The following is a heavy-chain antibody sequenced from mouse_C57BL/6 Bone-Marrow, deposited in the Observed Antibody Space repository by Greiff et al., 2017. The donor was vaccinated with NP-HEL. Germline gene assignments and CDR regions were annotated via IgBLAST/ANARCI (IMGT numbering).Heavy chain of an antibody. J-gene: IGHJ2*01. Sequence: QVQLQQSGAELVRPGASVKLSCKASGYTFTDYYINWVKQRPGQGLEWIARIYPGSGNTYYNEKFKGKATLTAEKSSSTAYMQLSSLTSEDSAVYFCAGPTGTGDYWGQGTTLTVSS. D-gene: IGHD4-1*02. CDR1: GYTFTDYY. CDR2: IYPGSGNT. CDR3: AGPTGTGDY. V-gene: IGHV1-76*01.